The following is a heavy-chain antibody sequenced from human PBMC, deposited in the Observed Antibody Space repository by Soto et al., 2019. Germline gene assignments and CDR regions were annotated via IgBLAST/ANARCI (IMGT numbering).Heavy chain of an antibody. D-gene: IGHD3-22*01. CDR1: GDSIGTFY. Sequence: SETLSLTCTVSGDSIGTFYWGWMRQSPGKELEWIGYVYYTGSTNYNPSLKSRVTISVDRSKNQFSLKLTSANAADTAVYYCARGRTVRNYADDSSDYFYFFDYWGQGTQVTVSS. V-gene: IGHV4-59*01. CDR3: ARGRTVRNYADDSSDYFYFFDY. J-gene: IGHJ4*02. CDR2: VYYTGST.